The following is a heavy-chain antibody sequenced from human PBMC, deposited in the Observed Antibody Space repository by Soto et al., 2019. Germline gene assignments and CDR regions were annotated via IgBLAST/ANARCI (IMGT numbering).Heavy chain of an antibody. V-gene: IGHV6-1*01. J-gene: IGHJ5*02. CDR2: TYYRSKWYN. Sequence: PSQTLSLTCAISGDSVSSNSATGNCIIHSPSRGLEWLGRTYYRSKWYNDYAVSVKSRITINPDTSKNQFSLQLNSVTPEDTAVYYCARGVSSSFYYWFDPWGQGTLVTVSS. CDR1: GDSVSSNSAT. CDR3: ARGVSSSFYYWFDP. D-gene: IGHD6-13*01.